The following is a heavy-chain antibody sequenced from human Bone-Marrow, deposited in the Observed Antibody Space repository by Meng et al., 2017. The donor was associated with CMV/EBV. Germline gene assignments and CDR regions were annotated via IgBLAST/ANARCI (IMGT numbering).Heavy chain of an antibody. CDR1: GFTFSSYW. J-gene: IGHJ4*02. Sequence: GGSLRLSCAASGFTFSSYWMSWVRQAPGKGLEWVANIKQDGSEKYYVDSVKGRFTISRDNAKNSLYLQMNSLRAEDTAVYYCARGDIVVVPAAPYFDYWGQGTLVTASS. CDR2: IKQDGSEK. D-gene: IGHD2-2*01. V-gene: IGHV3-7*01. CDR3: ARGDIVVVPAAPYFDY.